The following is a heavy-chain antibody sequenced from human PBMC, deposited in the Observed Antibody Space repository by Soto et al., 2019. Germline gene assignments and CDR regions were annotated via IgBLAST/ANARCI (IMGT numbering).Heavy chain of an antibody. Sequence: SETLSLTCSVSGESLKNHYWAWIRHSPGKGLEWIGNIYDSGSTNYSPALKSRVSMSVDTSKNLFSLTMNSVTAADTAVYYCARSAMVQVDYFDVWCQAPVGNVS. D-gene: IGHD3-10*01. V-gene: IGHV4-59*11. J-gene: IGHJ4*02. CDR2: IYDSGST. CDR1: GESLKNHY. CDR3: ARSAMVQVDYFDV.